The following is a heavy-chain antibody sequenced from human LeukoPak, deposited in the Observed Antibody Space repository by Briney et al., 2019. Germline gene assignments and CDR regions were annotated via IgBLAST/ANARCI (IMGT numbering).Heavy chain of an antibody. CDR1: GFTFSSYG. CDR3: AKDRVRYSSSWYRPLDY. V-gene: IGHV3-33*06. D-gene: IGHD6-13*01. J-gene: IGHJ4*02. Sequence: GGSLRLSCAASGFTFSSYGMHWVRQAPGKGLEWVAVIWYDGSNKYYADSVKGRFTISRDNSKNTLYLQMNCLRAEDTAVYYCAKDRVRYSSSWYRPLDYWGQGALVTVSS. CDR2: IWYDGSNK.